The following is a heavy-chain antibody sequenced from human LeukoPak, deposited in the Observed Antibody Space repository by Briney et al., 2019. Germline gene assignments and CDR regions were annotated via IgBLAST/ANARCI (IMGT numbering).Heavy chain of an antibody. CDR2: ISYDGGNK. Sequence: PGGSLRLSCAASGFTFSSYAMYWVRQAPGKGLEWVAVISYDGGNKNYADSVKGRFTISRDNSKNSLYLQMNSLRTEDTALYYCAKIGLEHGAFDIWGQGTMVTVSS. D-gene: IGHD1/OR15-1a*01. J-gene: IGHJ3*02. CDR1: GFTFSSYA. V-gene: IGHV3-30*04. CDR3: AKIGLEHGAFDI.